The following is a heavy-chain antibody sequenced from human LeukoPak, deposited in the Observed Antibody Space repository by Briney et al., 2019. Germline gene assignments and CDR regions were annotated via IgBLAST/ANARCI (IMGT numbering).Heavy chain of an antibody. CDR3: ARDLGFGESRPYYYYMDV. J-gene: IGHJ6*03. V-gene: IGHV4-59*01. CDR1: GGSISTYY. D-gene: IGHD3-10*01. CDR2: IYYNGNT. Sequence: SSETLSLTCTVSGGSISTYYWSWIRQPPGKGLEWIGYIYYNGNTNYNPSLKSRVTISVDTSRNQFSLKLSSVTAADTAVYYCARDLGFGESRPYYYYMDVWGKGTTVTVSS.